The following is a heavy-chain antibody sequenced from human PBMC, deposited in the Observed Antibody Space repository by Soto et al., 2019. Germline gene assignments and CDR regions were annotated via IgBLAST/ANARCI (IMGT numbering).Heavy chain of an antibody. V-gene: IGHV3-53*01. Sequence: ETPRLSCNASGITVSSTYMSWVRQASGQGLEWGGVIESGGSTHYADSLKGRLTISRDIPNNMIYLQLHTLRANHTAVYYCAKYLGPLILLNDDFHGLDVWGQGTTVTVSS. J-gene: IGHJ6*02. CDR2: IESGGST. CDR1: GITVSSTY. CDR3: AKYLGPLILLNDDFHGLDV. D-gene: IGHD3-16*01.